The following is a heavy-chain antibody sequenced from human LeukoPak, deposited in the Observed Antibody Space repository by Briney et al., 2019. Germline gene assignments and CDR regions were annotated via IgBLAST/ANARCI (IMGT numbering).Heavy chain of an antibody. J-gene: IGHJ4*02. CDR3: ARDTGSITIFGVTYYFDY. CDR2: ISSSSSYI. V-gene: IGHV3-21*01. Sequence: GGSLRLSCAASGFTFSSYSMSWVRQAPGKGLEWVSAISSSSSYIYYADSVKGRFTISRDNAKNSLYLQMNSLRAEDTAVYYCARDTGSITIFGVTYYFDYWGQGTLVTVSS. D-gene: IGHD3-3*01. CDR1: GFTFSSYS.